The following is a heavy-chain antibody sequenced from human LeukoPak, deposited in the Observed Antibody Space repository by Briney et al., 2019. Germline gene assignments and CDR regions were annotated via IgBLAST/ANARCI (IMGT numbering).Heavy chain of an antibody. V-gene: IGHV1-24*01. Sequence: ASVKVSCKVSGSALSDLAMQWVRQVPGKGLEWMGGLDRESGETLYSDKFQGRVTMAKDTSTDTAYMDLTSLTSEDTAVYYCATGHSTGYHYWFDPWGQGTLVTVSS. CDR3: ATGHSTGYHYWFDP. D-gene: IGHD2-2*03. J-gene: IGHJ5*02. CDR2: LDRESGET. CDR1: GSALSDLA.